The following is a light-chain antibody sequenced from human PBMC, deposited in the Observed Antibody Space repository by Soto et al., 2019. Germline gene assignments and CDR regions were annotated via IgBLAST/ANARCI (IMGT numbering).Light chain of an antibody. J-gene: IGKJ2*01. CDR2: LNS. V-gene: IGKV2-28*01. Sequence: EIVMTQSPLSLPVTPGEPASISCRSSESLLQSDGNNCLEWYVQKPGQSPQLLIFLNSHRASGVPDRFSVSGSGTDFTLQISRVEAEDVGVYYCMQTRQSPQTFGQGTKLEIK. CDR1: ESLLQSDGNNC. CDR3: MQTRQSPQT.